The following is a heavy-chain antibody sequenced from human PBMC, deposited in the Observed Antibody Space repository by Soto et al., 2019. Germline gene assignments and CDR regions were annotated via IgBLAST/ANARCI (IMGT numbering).Heavy chain of an antibody. V-gene: IGHV3-23*01. Sequence: PGGSLRLSCAVSGFIFSNYPMSWVRQAPGKGLEWVSSVSPSGSNTYYADSVKGRFTMSRDNSENRLHLQMNSLRAEDTAVYFCASDHRWSDQYYGMDVWGQGTTVTVSS. CDR1: GFIFSNYP. D-gene: IGHD2-15*01. CDR3: ASDHRWSDQYYGMDV. CDR2: VSPSGSNT. J-gene: IGHJ6*02.